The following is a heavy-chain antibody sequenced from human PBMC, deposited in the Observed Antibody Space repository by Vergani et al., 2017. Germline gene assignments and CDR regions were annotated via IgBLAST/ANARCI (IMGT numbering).Heavy chain of an antibody. CDR1: GFTFSSYA. Sequence: QVQLVESGGGVVQPGRSLRLSCAASGFTFSSYAMHWVRQAPGKGLEWVAVISYDGSNKYYADFVKGRFTISRDNSKNTLYLQMNSLRAEDTAVYYCAREGEEIVVVVAAQGDAFDIWGQGTMVTVSS. D-gene: IGHD2-15*01. J-gene: IGHJ3*02. V-gene: IGHV3-30-3*01. CDR3: AREGEEIVVVVAAQGDAFDI. CDR2: ISYDGSNK.